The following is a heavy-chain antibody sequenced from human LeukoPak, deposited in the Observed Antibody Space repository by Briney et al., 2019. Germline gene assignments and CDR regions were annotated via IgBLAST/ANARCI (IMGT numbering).Heavy chain of an antibody. J-gene: IGHJ4*02. CDR3: ARDFREVSSGWSGNLDY. Sequence: GASVKVSCKASGYTFTSYYMHWVRQAPGQGLEWMGIINPSGGSTSYAQKFQGRVTMTRDTSTSTVYMELSSLRSEDTAVYYCARDFREVSSGWSGNLDYWGQGTLVTVSS. CDR1: GYTFTSYY. CDR2: INPSGGST. V-gene: IGHV1-46*01. D-gene: IGHD6-19*01.